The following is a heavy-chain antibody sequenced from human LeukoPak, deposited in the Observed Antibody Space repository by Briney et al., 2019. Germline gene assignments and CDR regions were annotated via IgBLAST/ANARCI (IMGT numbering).Heavy chain of an antibody. J-gene: IGHJ4*02. CDR2: IRSSSGI. CDR3: AGGFSY. V-gene: IGHV3-48*03. CDR1: GFTFRSYE. Sequence: PGGSLRLSCIASGFTFRSYEMSWVRQAPGKGLERVSYIRSSSGIFYADSVKGRFTISRENAKNSLYLQMNSLRAEDTAVYYCAGGFSYWGQGTLVTVSS.